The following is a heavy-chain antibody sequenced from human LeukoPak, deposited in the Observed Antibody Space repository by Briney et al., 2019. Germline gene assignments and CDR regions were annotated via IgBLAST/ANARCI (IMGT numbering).Heavy chain of an antibody. Sequence: PGGSLRLSCAASGFTFSSYSMNWVRQAPGKGLEWVSSISSNSYIYYADSVKGRFTISRDNAKNSLYLQMNSLRAEDTAVYYCARGDRSGNYYGSGSPWGQGTLVTVSS. V-gene: IGHV3-21*01. J-gene: IGHJ5*02. CDR1: GFTFSSYS. CDR3: ARGDRSGNYYGSGSP. D-gene: IGHD3-10*01. CDR2: ISSNSYI.